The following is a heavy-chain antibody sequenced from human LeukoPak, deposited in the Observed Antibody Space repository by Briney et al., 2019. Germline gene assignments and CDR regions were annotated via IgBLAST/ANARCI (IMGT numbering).Heavy chain of an antibody. V-gene: IGHV5-51*01. Sequence: GESLKISCEGSGYSFPSYWIGWVRQMPGKGLEWMGIIYPGDSDTKYSPSFQGQVTISADRSISTAYLQWNSLQASDTAMYFCARLSGFYDSTAGYIDYWGLGILVTVSS. CDR3: ARLSGFYDSTAGYIDY. CDR1: GYSFPSYW. CDR2: IYPGDSDT. D-gene: IGHD3-22*01. J-gene: IGHJ4*02.